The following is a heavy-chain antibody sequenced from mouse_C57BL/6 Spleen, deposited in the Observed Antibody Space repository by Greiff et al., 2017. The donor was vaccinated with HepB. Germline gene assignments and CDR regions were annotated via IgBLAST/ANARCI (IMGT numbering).Heavy chain of an antibody. J-gene: IGHJ2*01. D-gene: IGHD1-1*01. CDR2: IHPNSGST. V-gene: IGHV1-64*01. CDR3: ARGYYYGSSPYFDY. Sequence: LQQPGAELVKPGASVKLSCKASGYTFTSYWMHWVKQRPGQGLEWIGMIHPNSGSTNYNEKFKSKATLTVDKSSSTAYMQLSSLTSEDSAVYYCARGYYYGSSPYFDYWGQGTTLTVSS. CDR1: GYTFTSYW.